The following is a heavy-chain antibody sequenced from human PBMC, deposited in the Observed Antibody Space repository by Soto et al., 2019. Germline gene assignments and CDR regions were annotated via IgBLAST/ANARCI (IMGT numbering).Heavy chain of an antibody. V-gene: IGHV1-46*01. CDR1: GYTSSNYY. D-gene: IGHD3-22*01. CDR2: INPSGGDT. J-gene: IGHJ4*02. CDR3: ARDLTREGDYYDRSGYYFDY. Sequence: ASVKVSCKASGYTSSNYYMHWVRQAPGQGLEWMGIINPSGGDTSYAQNFQGRVTMTRDTSTSTVYIELTSLRSEDTAVYYCARDLTREGDYYDRSGYYFDYWGQGTLVTVSS.